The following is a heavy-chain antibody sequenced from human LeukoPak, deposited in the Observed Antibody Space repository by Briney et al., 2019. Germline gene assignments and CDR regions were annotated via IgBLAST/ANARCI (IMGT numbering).Heavy chain of an antibody. D-gene: IGHD6-19*01. CDR2: IYYSGIT. V-gene: IGHV4-39*01. J-gene: IGHJ4*02. CDR3: ARHQPYSSGWYPDY. Sequence: SETLSLXCTVSGGSNSSSSYYWGWIRQPPGKGLEWIGNIYYSGITYCNPSLKSRVTISVDTSKNQFSLKLSSVTAADTAVYYCARHQPYSSGWYPDYWGQGTLVTVSS. CDR1: GGSNSSSSYY.